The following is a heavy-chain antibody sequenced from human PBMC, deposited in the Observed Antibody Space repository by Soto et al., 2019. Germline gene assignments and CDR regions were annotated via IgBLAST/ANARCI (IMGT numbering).Heavy chain of an antibody. J-gene: IGHJ4*02. CDR2: FDPEDCET. Sequence: ASVKVSCKVSGYTLTELSMHWVRQAPGKGLEWMGGFDPEDCETIYAQKFQGRVTMTEDTSTDTAYMELSSLRSEDTAVYYCAIAGSSSPGGDYWGQGTLVTVSS. V-gene: IGHV1-24*01. CDR3: AIAGSSSPGGDY. D-gene: IGHD6-6*01. CDR1: GYTLTELS.